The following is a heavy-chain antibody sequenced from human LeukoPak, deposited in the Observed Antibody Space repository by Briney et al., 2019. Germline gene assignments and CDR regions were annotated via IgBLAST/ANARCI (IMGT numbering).Heavy chain of an antibody. V-gene: IGHV3-23*01. Sequence: PGGSLRLSCAASGFTFSNYNMNWVRQAPGKGLEWGSVISGSGGSTYYADSVKGRFTISRDNSKNTLFLQMNSLRAEDTAVYYCANLNPILGGPWGQGTLVTVSS. CDR3: ANLNPILGGP. D-gene: IGHD1-26*01. CDR2: ISGSGGST. J-gene: IGHJ5*02. CDR1: GFTFSNYN.